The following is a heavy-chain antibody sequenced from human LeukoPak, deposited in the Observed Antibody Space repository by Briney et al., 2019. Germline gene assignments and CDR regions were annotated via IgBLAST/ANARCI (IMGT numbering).Heavy chain of an antibody. Sequence: SETLSLTCTVSSGSINSYYWGWVRQPPGKGLEWIGRIYTTGTTQYNPSPRSRVTMSVDTSTNQFSLNLRSLTAADPAVYYCGRQGYTASYYFLDYWSQGTLVAVS. V-gene: IGHV4-4*07. J-gene: IGHJ4*02. CDR3: GRQGYTASYYFLDY. CDR1: SGSINSYY. CDR2: IYTTGTT. D-gene: IGHD1-26*01.